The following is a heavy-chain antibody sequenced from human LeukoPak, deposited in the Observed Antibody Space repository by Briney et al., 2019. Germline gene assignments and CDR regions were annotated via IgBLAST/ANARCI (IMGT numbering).Heavy chain of an antibody. CDR2: INRDGSQI. CDR3: ARGGLTAGFDY. Sequence: PGGSLRLSCAASGFTLSISWMTWVRQAPGKGREWVTNINRDGSQIDYLDSVKGRFTISRDSANSALYLQMNSLRAEDTAVYYCARGGLTAGFDYWGQGTLVTVSS. CDR1: GFTLSISW. J-gene: IGHJ4*02. V-gene: IGHV3-7*01.